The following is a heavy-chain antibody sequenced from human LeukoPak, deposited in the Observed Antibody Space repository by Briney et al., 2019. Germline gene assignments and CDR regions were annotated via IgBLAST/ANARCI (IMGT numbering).Heavy chain of an antibody. J-gene: IGHJ4*02. CDR2: IYYSGST. D-gene: IGHD3-3*01. Sequence: PTQTLSLTCTVSGGSISSGDYYWSWIRQPPGKGLEWIGCIYYSGSTYYNPSLKSRVTISVDTSKNQFSLKLSSVTAADTAVYYCARGGTYYDFWSGTYYFDYWGQGTLVTVSS. CDR3: ARGGTYYDFWSGTYYFDY. CDR1: GGSISSGDYY. V-gene: IGHV4-30-4*08.